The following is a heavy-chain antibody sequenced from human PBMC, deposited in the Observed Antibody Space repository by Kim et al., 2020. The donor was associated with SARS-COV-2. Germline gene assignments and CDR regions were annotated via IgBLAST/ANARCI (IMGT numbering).Heavy chain of an antibody. D-gene: IGHD3-9*01. V-gene: IGHV4-39*01. CDR3: ASVYDILTGYYTPFDY. Sequence: SLKSRVTISVDTSKNQFSLKLSSVTAADTAVYYCASVYDILTGYYTPFDYWGQGTLVTVSS. J-gene: IGHJ4*02.